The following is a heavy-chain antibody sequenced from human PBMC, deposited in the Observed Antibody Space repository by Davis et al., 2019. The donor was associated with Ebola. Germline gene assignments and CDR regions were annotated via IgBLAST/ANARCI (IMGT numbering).Heavy chain of an antibody. V-gene: IGHV1-18*01. CDR1: GYSFTRYG. Sequence: ASVKVSCKASGYSFTRYGINWVRQALGQGLEWMGWISAYSGNTHYAQKIQGRVTMTTDTATTTSYMELRSLRSDDTAVYYCARDIGLINPAWFDPWGQGTLVTVSS. CDR2: ISAYSGNT. D-gene: IGHD1-26*01. J-gene: IGHJ5*02. CDR3: ARDIGLINPAWFDP.